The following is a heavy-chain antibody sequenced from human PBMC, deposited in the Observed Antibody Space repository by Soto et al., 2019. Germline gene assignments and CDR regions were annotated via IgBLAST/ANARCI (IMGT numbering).Heavy chain of an antibody. Sequence: SETLSLTCTVSGGSISSSNYYWGWIRQPPGKGLEWIGSIYYSGSTYYNPSLKSRVTISVDTSKNQFSLKLSSVTAADTAVYYCATQEVGGSYIYTFDPWGQGTLVTVSS. CDR2: IYYSGST. CDR3: ATQEVGGSYIYTFDP. D-gene: IGHD1-26*01. CDR1: GGSISSSNYY. J-gene: IGHJ5*02. V-gene: IGHV4-39*01.